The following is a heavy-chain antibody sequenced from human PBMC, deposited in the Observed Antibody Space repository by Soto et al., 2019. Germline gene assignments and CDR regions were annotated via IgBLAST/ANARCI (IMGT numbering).Heavy chain of an antibody. V-gene: IGHV1-46*01. J-gene: IGHJ4*02. CDR2: INPSGGST. D-gene: IGHD3-22*01. CDR3: ARGGKTYYYDSSGYYYGGYFDY. Sequence: KRLEWRGIINPSGGSTSYAQKFQGRVTMTRDTSTSTVYMELSSLRSEDTAVYYCARGGKTYYYDSSGYYYGGYFDYWGQGTLVTGS.